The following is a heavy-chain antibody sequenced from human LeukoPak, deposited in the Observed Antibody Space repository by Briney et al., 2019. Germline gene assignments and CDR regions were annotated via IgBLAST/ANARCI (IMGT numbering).Heavy chain of an antibody. V-gene: IGHV4-39*07. D-gene: IGHD5-24*01. CDR1: GDSISSSISY. CDR2: IYYSGST. Sequence: PSETLSLTCTVSGDSISSSISYWGWIRQPPGKGLEWIGSIYYSGSTYYNPSLKSRVTISVDTSRNQFSLKLSSVTAADTAVYYCARRGRDGYNYYFDYWGQGTLVTVSS. J-gene: IGHJ4*02. CDR3: ARRGRDGYNYYFDY.